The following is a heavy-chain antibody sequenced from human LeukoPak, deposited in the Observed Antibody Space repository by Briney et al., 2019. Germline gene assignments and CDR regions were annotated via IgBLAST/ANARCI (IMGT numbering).Heavy chain of an antibody. V-gene: IGHV3-30*18. J-gene: IGHJ4*02. Sequence: GRSLRLSCAASGFTFSSYGMHWVRQAPGKGLEWVAVISYDGNYKYYADSVKGRFTISRDNSKNTLYLQMNSLRAEDTAVYYCAKDRAAGHDYIFDCWGQGTLVTVSS. D-gene: IGHD4/OR15-4a*01. CDR1: GFTFSSYG. CDR3: AKDRAAGHDYIFDC. CDR2: ISYDGNYK.